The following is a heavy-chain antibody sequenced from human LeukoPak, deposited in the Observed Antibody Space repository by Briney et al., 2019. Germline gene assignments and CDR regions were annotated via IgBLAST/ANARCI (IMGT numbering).Heavy chain of an antibody. CDR2: INHSGST. CDR3: ARGYYGSGSHCCHMDV. J-gene: IGHJ6*03. D-gene: IGHD3-10*01. Sequence: PSETLSLTCAVYVGSFSGYYWSWLRQPPGKGLEWIGEINHSGSTNYNSSLKSRVTISVDTSKNQFSLKLSSVTAADTAVYYCARGYYGSGSHCCHMDVWGKGTTITVS. V-gene: IGHV4-34*01. CDR1: VGSFSGYY.